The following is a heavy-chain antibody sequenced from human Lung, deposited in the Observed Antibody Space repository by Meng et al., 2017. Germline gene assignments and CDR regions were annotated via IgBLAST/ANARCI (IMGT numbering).Heavy chain of an antibody. J-gene: IGHJ4*02. CDR1: GFTFSSYA. V-gene: IGHV3-23*01. D-gene: IGHD6-19*01. Sequence: GESLKISCAASGFTFSSYAMSWVRQAPGKGLEWVSAISGSGGSTYYADSVKGRFTISRDNSKNTLYLQMNSLRAEGTAVYYCAKKSSYSSGWYALWGQGTLVTVSS. CDR3: AKKSSYSSGWYAL. CDR2: ISGSGGST.